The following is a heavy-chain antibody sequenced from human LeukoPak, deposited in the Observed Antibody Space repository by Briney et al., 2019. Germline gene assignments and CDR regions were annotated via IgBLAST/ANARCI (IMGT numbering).Heavy chain of an antibody. CDR2: IKSKTDGGTT. CDR1: GFTFSNAW. J-gene: IGHJ4*02. Sequence: GGSLRLSCAASGFTFSNAWMSWVRQAPGKGLEWVGRIKSKTDGGTTDYAAPVKGRFTISRDDSKNTLYLQMNSLKTEDTAVYFCTTSLVYAIYYFDYWGQGTLVTVSS. CDR3: TTSLVYAIYYFDY. D-gene: IGHD2-8*01. V-gene: IGHV3-15*01.